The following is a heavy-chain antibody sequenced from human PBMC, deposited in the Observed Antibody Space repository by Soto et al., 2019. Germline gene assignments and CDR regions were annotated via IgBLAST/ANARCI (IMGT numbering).Heavy chain of an antibody. J-gene: IGHJ6*02. CDR2: ISYDGSNK. Sequence: QVQLVESGGGVVQPGRSLRLSCAASGFTFSSYAMHWVRQAPGKGLEWVAVISYDGSNKYYADSVKGRFTISRDNSKNPLYMQMNSLRAEDTAVYYCARAHDFWSGYYRGHYYGMDVWGQGTTVTVSS. CDR1: GFTFSSYA. CDR3: ARAHDFWSGYYRGHYYGMDV. D-gene: IGHD3-3*01. V-gene: IGHV3-30-3*01.